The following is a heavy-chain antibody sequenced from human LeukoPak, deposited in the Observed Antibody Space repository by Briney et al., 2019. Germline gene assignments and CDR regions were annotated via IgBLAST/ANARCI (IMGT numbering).Heavy chain of an antibody. CDR1: GFTFRSYA. CDR2: ISGSGGST. J-gene: IGHJ1*01. V-gene: IGHV3-23*01. CDR3: FGYPEYFQH. Sequence: PGGSLRLSCVASGFTFRSYAMSWVRQAPGKGLEWVSGISGSGGSTYYADSVGGRFTISRDNSKNTLYLQMNSLRAEDTAVYYCFGYPEYFQHWGQGTLVTVSS. D-gene: IGHD5-18*01.